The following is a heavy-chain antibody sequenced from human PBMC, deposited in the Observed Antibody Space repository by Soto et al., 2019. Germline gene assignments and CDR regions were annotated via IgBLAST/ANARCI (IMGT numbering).Heavy chain of an antibody. J-gene: IGHJ4*02. CDR2: IRYSGST. Sequence: PSATLSLTCTVSGGSISSGDYYWSWIRQPPGKGLEWIGYIRYSGSTYHNPSLKSRVTISVDTSKNRFSLKLTSVTAADTAVYYCARGAWYFDYWGQGTLVTVS. CDR1: GGSISSGDYY. CDR3: ARGAWYFDY. V-gene: IGHV4-30-4*01.